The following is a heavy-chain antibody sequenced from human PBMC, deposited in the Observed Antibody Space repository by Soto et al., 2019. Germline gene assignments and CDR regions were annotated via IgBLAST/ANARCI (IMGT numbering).Heavy chain of an antibody. Sequence: QVQLHESGPGLVKPSQTLSLTCTVSGGSVNSGGYYWTWIRQHPGKGLEWIGYIYYSGTAYYNPSLQRRVSISLDTSKNQFSLKLSSVTAADTAVYYCARGATTFPGDFVDSWGQGTLVTVSS. CDR2: IYYSGTA. V-gene: IGHV4-31*03. CDR1: GGSVNSGGYY. J-gene: IGHJ4*02. CDR3: ARGATTFPGDFVDS. D-gene: IGHD4-17*01.